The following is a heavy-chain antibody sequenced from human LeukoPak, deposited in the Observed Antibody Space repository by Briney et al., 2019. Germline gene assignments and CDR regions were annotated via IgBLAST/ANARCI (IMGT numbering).Heavy chain of an antibody. CDR2: IYYRGNT. V-gene: IGHV4-39*07. CDR3: ARSRYFSGYYFDY. Sequence: SETLSLTCSVSHASFNGSDYCWGWVRQPPGKGLEWIGTIYYRGNTYYNPSLTSRVTISVDTSKNQFSLKLSSVTAADTAVYYCARSRYFSGYYFDYWGQGTLVTVSS. CDR1: HASFNGSDYC. J-gene: IGHJ4*02. D-gene: IGHD3-10*01.